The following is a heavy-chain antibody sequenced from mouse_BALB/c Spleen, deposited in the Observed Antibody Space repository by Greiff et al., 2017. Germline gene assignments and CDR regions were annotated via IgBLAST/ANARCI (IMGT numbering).Heavy chain of an antibody. CDR2: INPYNGAT. V-gene: IGHV1-31*01. D-gene: IGHD2-1*01. CDR1: GYSFTGYY. CDR3: ARGGNPRFYAMDY. Sequence: EVQLQQSGPELVKPGASVKISCKASGYSFTGYYMHWVKQSHVKSLEWIGRINPYNGATSYNQNFKDKASLTVDKSSSTAYMELHSLTSEDSAVYYCARGGNPRFYAMDYWGQGTSVTVSS. J-gene: IGHJ4*01.